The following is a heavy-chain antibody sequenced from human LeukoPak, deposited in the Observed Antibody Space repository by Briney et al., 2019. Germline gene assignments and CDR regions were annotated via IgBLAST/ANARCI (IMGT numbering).Heavy chain of an antibody. V-gene: IGHV3-21*01. J-gene: IGHJ3*02. D-gene: IGHD2-2*02. Sequence: GGSLRLSCAASGFTFSSYSMNWVRQAPGKGLEWVSSISSSSSYIYYADSVKGRFTISRDNAKNSLYLQMNSLRAEDTAVYYCARGSRNIVVVPAAIIDAFDIWGQGTMVTVSS. CDR3: ARGSRNIVVVPAAIIDAFDI. CDR1: GFTFSSYS. CDR2: ISSSSSYI.